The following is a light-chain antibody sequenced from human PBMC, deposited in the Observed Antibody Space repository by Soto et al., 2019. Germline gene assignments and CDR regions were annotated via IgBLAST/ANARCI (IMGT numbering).Light chain of an antibody. V-gene: IGLV1-47*01. CDR1: SSNIGSNY. J-gene: IGLJ1*01. CDR2: RHN. CDR3: AAWDDSLSGSV. Sequence: QSVLTHPPSASGTPGQRVTISCSGSSSNIGSNYVYWYQQLPGTAPKLLIDRHNQRPSGVPDRFSGSKSGTSASLAISGLRSEDEADYYCAAWDDSLSGSVFGAGTKVTV.